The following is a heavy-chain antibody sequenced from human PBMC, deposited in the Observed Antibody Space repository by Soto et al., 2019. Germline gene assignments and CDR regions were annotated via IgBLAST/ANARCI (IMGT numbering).Heavy chain of an antibody. CDR1: GGSISSSSYY. CDR2: IYSTGST. CDR3: AVDIVATIRYYFYYMDV. V-gene: IGHV4-39*01. D-gene: IGHD5-12*01. J-gene: IGHJ6*03. Sequence: SETLSLTCTVSGGSISSSSYYWGWIRQPPGKGLEWIGSIYSTGSTYYNPSLKSRVTISVDTSENQFSLRLSSVTTAETAVYYCAVDIVATIRYYFYYMDVWGRGTTVTVSS.